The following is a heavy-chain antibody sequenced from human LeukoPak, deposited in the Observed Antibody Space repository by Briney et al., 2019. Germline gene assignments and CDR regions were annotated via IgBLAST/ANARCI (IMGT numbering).Heavy chain of an antibody. V-gene: IGHV4-39*07. CDR3: ARGTYGDYVYWFDP. D-gene: IGHD4-17*01. J-gene: IGHJ5*02. CDR2: IYYSGST. Sequence: SETLSLTCTVSGGSISSSSYYWGWIRRPPGKGLEWIGSIYYSGSTYYNPSLKSRVTISVDTSKNQFSLKLSSVTAADTAVYYCARGTYGDYVYWFDPWGQGTLVTVSS. CDR1: GGSISSSSYY.